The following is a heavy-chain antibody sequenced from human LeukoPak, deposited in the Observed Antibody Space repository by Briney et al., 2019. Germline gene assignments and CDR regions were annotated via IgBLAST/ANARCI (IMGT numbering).Heavy chain of an antibody. Sequence: KPSETLSLTCTVSGVSISSYYWSWIRQPAGKGLEWIGRIYTSGSTNYNPSLKSRVTISVDTSKNQFSLKLTSVTAADTAVYYCARAYYYGSGSYGLDYWGQGTLVTVSS. CDR1: GVSISSYY. CDR2: IYTSGST. V-gene: IGHV4-4*07. CDR3: ARAYYYGSGSYGLDY. J-gene: IGHJ4*02. D-gene: IGHD3-10*01.